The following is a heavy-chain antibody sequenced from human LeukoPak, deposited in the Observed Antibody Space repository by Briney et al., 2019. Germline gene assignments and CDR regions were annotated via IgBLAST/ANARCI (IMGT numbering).Heavy chain of an antibody. CDR2: SGDT. D-gene: IGHD3-10*01. CDR3: ATLDYYGSGRHYYYYVMDV. V-gene: IGHV1-8*01. Sequence: SGDTGYAQKFQGRITMTRNTSISTAYMELSSLRSEDTAVYYCATLDYYGSGRHYYYYVMDVWGQGTTVTVSS. J-gene: IGHJ6*02.